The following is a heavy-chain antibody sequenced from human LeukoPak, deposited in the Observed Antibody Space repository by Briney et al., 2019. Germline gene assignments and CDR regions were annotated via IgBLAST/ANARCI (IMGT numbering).Heavy chain of an antibody. D-gene: IGHD6-19*01. Sequence: SETLSLTCTVSGGSISSSYWSWIRQPAGKGLEWIGRMSTTVSANYNPSLKSRVTMSVDTSKNQFSLKLSSVTAADTAVYYCARDKRVAVAGTYIYYYYMDVWGNGTTVTISS. J-gene: IGHJ6*03. CDR2: MSTTVSA. CDR3: ARDKRVAVAGTYIYYYYMDV. V-gene: IGHV4-4*07. CDR1: GGSISSSY.